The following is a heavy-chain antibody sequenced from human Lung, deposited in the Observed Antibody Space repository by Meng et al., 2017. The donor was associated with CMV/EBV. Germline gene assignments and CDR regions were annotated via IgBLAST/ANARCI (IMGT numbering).Heavy chain of an antibody. Sequence: ASVKVSCKASGYTFTSYGFSWVRQAPGQGLKWMGWISNYNSNTNYAQTFRGRITLTADTPTRTVYLDLRSLRSDDTAVYYYARDRTQDIVLPLYFYYGMDVWGQGTTVTVSS. J-gene: IGHJ6*02. CDR2: ISNYNSNT. CDR3: ARDRTQDIVLPLYFYYGMDV. D-gene: IGHD2-15*01. V-gene: IGHV1-18*01. CDR1: GYTFTSYG.